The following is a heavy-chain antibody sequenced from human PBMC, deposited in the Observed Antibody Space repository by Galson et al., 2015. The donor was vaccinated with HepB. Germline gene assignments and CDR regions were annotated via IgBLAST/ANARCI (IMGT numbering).Heavy chain of an antibody. D-gene: IGHD4-23*01. V-gene: IGHV3-33*01. Sequence: SLRLSCAASGLTFSNYGMHWVRQAPGKGLEWVAVIWYDGTKKYYSDSVRGRFTISRDNSKSTVYLQMNSLRAEDTASYYCAREGGSTVETLGTFDYWGQGTLVTFSS. CDR2: IWYDGTKK. CDR3: AREGGSTVETLGTFDY. J-gene: IGHJ4*02. CDR1: GLTFSNYG.